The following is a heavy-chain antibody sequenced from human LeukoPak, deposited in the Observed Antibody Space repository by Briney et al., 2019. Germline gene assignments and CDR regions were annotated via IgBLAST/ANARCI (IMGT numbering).Heavy chain of an antibody. CDR2: ISGSGGST. CDR3: AKGNTMIVVVSDY. D-gene: IGHD3-22*01. CDR1: GFTFSSYA. Sequence: HPGGSLRLSCAASGFTFSSYAMSWVRQAPGKGLEWVSAISGSGGSTYYADPVKGRFTISRDNSKNTLYLQMNSLRAEDTAVYYCAKGNTMIVVVSDYWGQGTLVTVSS. J-gene: IGHJ4*02. V-gene: IGHV3-23*01.